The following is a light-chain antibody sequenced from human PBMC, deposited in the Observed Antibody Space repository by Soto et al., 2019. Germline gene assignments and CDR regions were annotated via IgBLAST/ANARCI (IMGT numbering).Light chain of an antibody. CDR3: SSYAGNNNYV. CDR2: EVS. J-gene: IGLJ1*01. CDR1: SSDVGDYNY. Sequence: QSALTQSPSASGSPGQSVTIAFTGTSSDVGDYNYVSWYQQHPGKAPKLKIYEVSKRPSGVPDRVYGSKSGNTASRTVSGLQAEDEADYYCSSYAGNNNYVFGNGTKVTVL. V-gene: IGLV2-8*01.